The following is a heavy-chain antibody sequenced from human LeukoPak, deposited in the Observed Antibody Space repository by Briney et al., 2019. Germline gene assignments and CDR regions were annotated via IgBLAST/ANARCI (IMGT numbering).Heavy chain of an antibody. CDR3: ARGARNSGSYHPFDY. V-gene: IGHV1-18*01. CDR1: GYTFTSYG. Sequence: ASVKVSCKASGYTFTSYGISWVRQAPGQGLEWMGWISAYNGNTNYAQKLQGRVTMTTDTSTSTAYMELRSLRSDDTAVYYCARGARNSGSYHPFDYWGQGTLVTVSS. CDR2: ISAYNGNT. D-gene: IGHD1-26*01. J-gene: IGHJ4*02.